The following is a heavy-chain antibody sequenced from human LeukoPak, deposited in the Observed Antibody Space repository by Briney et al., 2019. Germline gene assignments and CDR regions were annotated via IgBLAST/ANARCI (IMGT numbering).Heavy chain of an antibody. CDR3: ARGARSTSVFDL. CDR2: ISSSGSII. CDR1: GFTFSTYE. D-gene: IGHD2/OR15-2a*01. Sequence: GGSLRLSCAASGFTFSTYEMNWVRQAPEKGLEWVSYISSSGSIIYYADSMKGRFTISRDNAKNSLYLQMNVLRAADTAVYFCARGARSTSVFDLWGQGTMVTVSS. V-gene: IGHV3-48*03. J-gene: IGHJ3*01.